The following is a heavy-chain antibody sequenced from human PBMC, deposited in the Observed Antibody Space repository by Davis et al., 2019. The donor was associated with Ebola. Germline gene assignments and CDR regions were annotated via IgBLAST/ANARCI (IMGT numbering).Heavy chain of an antibody. Sequence: GESLKISCAASGFTFSSYGMHWVRQAPGKGLEWVAVIWYDGSNKYYADSVKGRFTISRDNSKNTLYLQMNSLRAEDTAVYYCARVSSHGDPDNWGQGTLVTVSS. CDR3: ARVSSHGDPDN. CDR2: IWYDGSNK. J-gene: IGHJ4*02. CDR1: GFTFSSYG. V-gene: IGHV3-33*01. D-gene: IGHD4-17*01.